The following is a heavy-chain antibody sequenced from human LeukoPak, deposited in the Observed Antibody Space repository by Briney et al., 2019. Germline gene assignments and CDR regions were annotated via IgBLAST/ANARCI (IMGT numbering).Heavy chain of an antibody. Sequence: GASLRLFCAASGFTFSSYAMSWVRQAPGKGLEWVSAISGRGGSTYYADSVKGRFTISRDNSKNTLYLQMNSLRAEDTAVYYCAKDGDSSGYCLVGPPQFDNWGQGTLVTVSS. CDR1: GFTFSSYA. CDR2: ISGRGGST. CDR3: AKDGDSSGYCLVGPPQFDN. V-gene: IGHV3-23*01. J-gene: IGHJ4*02. D-gene: IGHD3-22*01.